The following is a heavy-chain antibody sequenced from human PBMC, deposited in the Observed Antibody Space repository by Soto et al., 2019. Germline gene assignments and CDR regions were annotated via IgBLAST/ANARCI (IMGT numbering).Heavy chain of an antibody. V-gene: IGHV3-7*01. CDR1: GFRISDYW. CDR2: IKQDGSEE. D-gene: IGHD5-18*01. J-gene: IGHJ4*02. CDR3: AGLDTAMIKTAGY. Sequence: GGSLRISCTASGFRISDYWMSLVRQAPGKGLEWVANIKQDGSEEYYVDYVKGRFTISRDNAKNSLYLQINTLRVEDTAVYYCAGLDTAMIKTAGYWGRGTLVTVSS.